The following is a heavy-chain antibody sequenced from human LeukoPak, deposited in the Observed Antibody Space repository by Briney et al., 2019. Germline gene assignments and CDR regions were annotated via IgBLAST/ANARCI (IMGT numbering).Heavy chain of an antibody. CDR1: GYTFTGYY. D-gene: IGHD5-18*01. V-gene: IGHV1-2*02. Sequence: ASVKVSCKASGYTFTGYYMHWVRQAPGQGPEWMGWINPNSGGTNYAQKFQGRVTMTRDTSISTAYMELSRLRSDDTAVYYCARAGSIQLWPNFDYWGQGTLVTVSS. J-gene: IGHJ4*02. CDR3: ARAGSIQLWPNFDY. CDR2: INPNSGGT.